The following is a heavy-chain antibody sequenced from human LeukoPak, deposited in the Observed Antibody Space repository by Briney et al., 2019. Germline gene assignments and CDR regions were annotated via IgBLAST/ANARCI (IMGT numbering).Heavy chain of an antibody. V-gene: IGHV4-59*01. D-gene: IGHD5-18*01. CDR1: GGSISSYY. J-gene: IGHJ4*02. CDR2: IYYSGST. Sequence: SETLSLTCTVSGGSISSYYWSWIRQPPGKGLEWIGYIYYSGSTNYNPSLKSRVTISVDTSKNQFSLKLSSVTAADTAVYYCARVSIQLWSFDYWGQGTLVTVSS. CDR3: ARVSIQLWSFDY.